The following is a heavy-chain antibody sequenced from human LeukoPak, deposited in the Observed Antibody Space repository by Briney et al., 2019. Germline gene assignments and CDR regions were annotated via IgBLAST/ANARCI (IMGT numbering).Heavy chain of an antibody. CDR2: INPNTCGT. V-gene: IGHV1-2*02. Sequence: ASVKLSRKASGYTFTVYYMHWARHAPGQGLEWRGGINPNTCGTNYAQKFQGRVTMTRDMSTSTIYMELSSLRSEDTAVYYCAREGGMALLVSWGQGTLVTVSS. J-gene: IGHJ5*01. CDR3: AREGGMALLVS. D-gene: IGHD6-13*01. CDR1: GYTFTVYY.